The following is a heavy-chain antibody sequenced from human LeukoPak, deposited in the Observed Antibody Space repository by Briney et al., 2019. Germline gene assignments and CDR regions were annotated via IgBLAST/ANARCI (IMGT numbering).Heavy chain of an antibody. CDR3: ARATVTRWFDP. CDR1: GFTFSSYG. Sequence: GGSLRLSCAASGFTFSSYGMHWVRQAPGKGLEWVAVISYDGSNKYCADSVKGRFTISRDNSKNTLYLQMNSLRAEDTAVYYCARATVTRWFDPWGQGTLVTVSS. V-gene: IGHV3-30*03. CDR2: ISYDGSNK. D-gene: IGHD4-17*01. J-gene: IGHJ5*02.